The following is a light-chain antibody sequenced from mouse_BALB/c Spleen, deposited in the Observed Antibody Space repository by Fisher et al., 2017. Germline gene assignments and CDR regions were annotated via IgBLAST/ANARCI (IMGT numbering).Light chain of an antibody. Sequence: IVMTQTTALMSASPGEKVTMTCSASSSVSYMHWFQQKPGTSPKLWIYSTSNLASGVPARFSGSGSGTSYSLTISRMEAEDAATYYCQQRSSYPFTFGSGTKLEIK. CDR2: STS. CDR3: QQRSSYPFT. CDR1: SSVSY. V-gene: IGKV4-57*01. J-gene: IGKJ4*01.